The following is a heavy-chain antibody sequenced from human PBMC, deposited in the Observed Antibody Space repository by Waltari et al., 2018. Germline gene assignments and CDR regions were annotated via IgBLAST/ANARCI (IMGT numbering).Heavy chain of an antibody. CDR2: ISSSSSYI. CDR3: ARDRKLVYHSGAFDI. D-gene: IGHD2-15*01. J-gene: IGHJ3*02. CDR1: GFTFSSYS. V-gene: IGHV3-21*01. Sequence: EVQLVESGGGLVKPGGSLRLSCAASGFTFSSYSMNWVRRAPGKGLEWVSSISSSSSYIYYADSVKGRFTISRDNAKNSLYLQMNSLRAEDTAVYYCARDRKLVYHSGAFDIWGQGTMVTVSS.